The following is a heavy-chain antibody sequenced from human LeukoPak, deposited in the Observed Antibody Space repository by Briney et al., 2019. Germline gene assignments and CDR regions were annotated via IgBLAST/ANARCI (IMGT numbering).Heavy chain of an antibody. CDR3: ARVEMAAVDY. Sequence: SETLSLTCTVSGGSISSGGYYWSWIRQPPGKGLEWIGYIYHSGSTYYNPSLKSRVTISVDRSKNQFSLKLSSVTAADTAVYYCARVEMAAVDYWGQGTLVTVSS. V-gene: IGHV4-30-2*01. J-gene: IGHJ4*02. CDR2: IYHSGST. D-gene: IGHD5-24*01. CDR1: GGSISSGGYY.